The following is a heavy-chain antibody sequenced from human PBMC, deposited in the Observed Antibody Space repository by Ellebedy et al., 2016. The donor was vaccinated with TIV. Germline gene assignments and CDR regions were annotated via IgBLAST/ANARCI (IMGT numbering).Heavy chain of an antibody. J-gene: IGHJ6*02. CDR1: GGSISSSSYY. Sequence: SETLSLTCTVSGGSISSSSYYWGWIRQPPGKGLEWIGSIYYSGSTYYNPSLKSRVTISVDTSKNQFSLKLSSVTAADTAGYYCARGGSGGYYRDYYYGMDVWGQGTTVTVSS. V-gene: IGHV4-39*01. D-gene: IGHD3-10*01. CDR2: IYYSGST. CDR3: ARGGSGGYYRDYYYGMDV.